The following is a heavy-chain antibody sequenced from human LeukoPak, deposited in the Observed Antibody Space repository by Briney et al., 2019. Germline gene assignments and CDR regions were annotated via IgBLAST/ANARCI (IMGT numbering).Heavy chain of an antibody. D-gene: IGHD3-10*01. Sequence: GGSLRLSCAASGFTFSSYSMNWVRQAPGKGLEWVSYISSSSSTIYYADSVKGRFTISRDNAKNSLYLQMNSLRAEDTAVYYCARERLWFGPPDAFDIWGQGTMVTVSS. CDR2: ISSSSSTI. CDR3: ARERLWFGPPDAFDI. V-gene: IGHV3-48*04. CDR1: GFTFSSYS. J-gene: IGHJ3*02.